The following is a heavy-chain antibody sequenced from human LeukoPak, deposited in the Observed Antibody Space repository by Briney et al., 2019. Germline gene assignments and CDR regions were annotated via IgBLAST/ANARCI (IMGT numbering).Heavy chain of an antibody. Sequence: SETLSLTCTVSGGSISSSSYYWGWLRQPPGKGLEWIGSIYYSGSTYYNPSLKSRVTISVDTSKNQFSLKLSSVTAADTAVYYCARQNFWSGYYPTGWFDPWGQGTLVTVSS. CDR3: ARQNFWSGYYPTGWFDP. J-gene: IGHJ5*02. CDR2: IYYSGST. CDR1: GGSISSSSYY. D-gene: IGHD3-3*01. V-gene: IGHV4-39*01.